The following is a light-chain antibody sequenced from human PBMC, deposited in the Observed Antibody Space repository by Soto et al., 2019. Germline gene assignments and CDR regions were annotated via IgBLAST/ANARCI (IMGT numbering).Light chain of an antibody. CDR2: VNS. J-gene: IGLJ2*01. Sequence: QSVLTQPPSVSGAPGQRVTISCTGSSSNIGAGYNVHWYQQLPGTAPKLLIYVNSNRPSGVPDRFSGSKSGTSASLAITGRQAEDEADYYCQSYDSSLSGSIFGGGTQLTVL. V-gene: IGLV1-40*01. CDR1: SSNIGAGYN. CDR3: QSYDSSLSGSI.